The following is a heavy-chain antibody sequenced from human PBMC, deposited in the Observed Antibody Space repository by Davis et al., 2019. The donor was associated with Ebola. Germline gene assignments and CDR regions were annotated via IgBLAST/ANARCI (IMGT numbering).Heavy chain of an antibody. D-gene: IGHD6-6*01. J-gene: IGHJ6*03. Sequence: SVKVSCKASGGTLSSYAINWVRQAPGQGLEWMGGIIPIFGAAKYAQKFQGRVTVTADESTSTAYMELSSLRSEDTAVYYCARVSTSSGNFYYYKDVWGKGTTVTVSS. CDR3: ARVSTSSGNFYYYKDV. V-gene: IGHV1-69*13. CDR1: GGTLSSYA. CDR2: IIPIFGAA.